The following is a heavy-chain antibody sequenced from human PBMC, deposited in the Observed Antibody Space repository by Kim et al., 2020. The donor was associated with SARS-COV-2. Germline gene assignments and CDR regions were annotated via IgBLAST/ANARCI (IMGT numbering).Heavy chain of an antibody. CDR1: GYTFTSYA. J-gene: IGHJ5*02. V-gene: IGHV7-4-1*02. Sequence: ASVKVSCKASGYTFTSYAMNWVRQAPGQGLEWMGWINTNTGNPTYAQGFTGRFVFSLDTSVSTAYLQISSLKAEDTAMYYCARDLKTGIVGATMGFDPWGQGTLGTVSS. CDR2: INTNTGNP. CDR3: ARDLKTGIVGATMGFDP. D-gene: IGHD1-26*01.